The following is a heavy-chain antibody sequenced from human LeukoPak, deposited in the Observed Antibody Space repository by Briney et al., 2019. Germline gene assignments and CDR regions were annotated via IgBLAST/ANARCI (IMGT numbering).Heavy chain of an antibody. CDR2: ISYDGSNK. CDR1: GFTFSSYA. Sequence: QAGGSLRLSCAASGFTFSSYAMHWVRQAPGKGLEWVAVISYDGSNKYYADSVKGRFTISRDNSKNTLYLQMNSLRAEDTAVYYCATPKDPITMIVVALDYWGQGTPVTVSS. J-gene: IGHJ4*02. CDR3: ATPKDPITMIVVALDY. V-gene: IGHV3-30-3*01. D-gene: IGHD3-22*01.